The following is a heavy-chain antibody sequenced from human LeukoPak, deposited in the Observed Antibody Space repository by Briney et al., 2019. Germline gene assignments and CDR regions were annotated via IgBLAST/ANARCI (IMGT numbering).Heavy chain of an antibody. D-gene: IGHD3-22*01. CDR1: GYTFTSYD. CDR3: ARGSDSSGYSIDY. Sequence: ASVKVSCKASGYTFTSYDINWVRQATGQGLEWMGWMNPNSGNTGYAQKFQGRVTMTRNTSISTAYMELSSLRSGDTAVYYCARGSDSSGYSIDYWGQGTLVTVSS. V-gene: IGHV1-8*01. J-gene: IGHJ4*02. CDR2: MNPNSGNT.